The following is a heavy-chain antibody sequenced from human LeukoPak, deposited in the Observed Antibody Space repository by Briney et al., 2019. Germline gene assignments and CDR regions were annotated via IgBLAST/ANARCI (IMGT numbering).Heavy chain of an antibody. CDR3: AREADSGYNRTVDY. Sequence: GGSLRLSCTASGFTLSRFAMHWVRQAPGKGLEWLGHMSDDGSEKHYVDSVRGRFTISRDPSKNTLYLEMTSLRTENTAVYDCAREADSGYNRTVDYWCQGTMVPV. CDR1: GFTLSRFA. D-gene: IGHD1-14*01. CDR2: MSDDGSEK. V-gene: IGHV3-30-3*01. J-gene: IGHJ4*02.